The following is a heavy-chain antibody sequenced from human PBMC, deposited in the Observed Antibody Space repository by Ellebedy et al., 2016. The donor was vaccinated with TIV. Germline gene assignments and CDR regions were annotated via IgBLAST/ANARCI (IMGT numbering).Heavy chain of an antibody. J-gene: IGHJ2*01. CDR2: IYSSGST. Sequence: GESLKISCVASGVTVCSNFMTWFRQALGKGLEWVSAIYSSGSTNYVNSVKGRFTISRDNSKNTVYLQMNRLRVEDTAVYYCSKAGPQDWYLDLWGRGTPVTVSS. CDR1: GVTVCSNF. V-gene: IGHV3-66*01. CDR3: SKAGPQDWYLDL.